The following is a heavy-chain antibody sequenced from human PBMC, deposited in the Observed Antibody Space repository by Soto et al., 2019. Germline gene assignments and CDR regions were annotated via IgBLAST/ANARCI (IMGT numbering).Heavy chain of an antibody. V-gene: IGHV4-59*01. CDR2: IYYSAST. J-gene: IGHJ4*02. CDR1: GASISDYY. CDR3: ASGEVQDGYTFFDY. Sequence: SETLSLTCTVSGASISDYYCTWIRQPPGKGLEWIGYIYYSASTNYNPSLKSRVTISVDTSKNQFSLKLSSVTAADTAVYYCASGEVQDGYTFFDYWGQGALVTVS. D-gene: IGHD5-12*01.